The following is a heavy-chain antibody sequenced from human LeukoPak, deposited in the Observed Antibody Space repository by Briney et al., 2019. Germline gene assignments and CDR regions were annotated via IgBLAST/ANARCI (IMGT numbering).Heavy chain of an antibody. CDR2: ISAYNGNT. V-gene: IGHV1-18*01. CDR1: GCTFTSYG. D-gene: IGHD6-13*01. J-gene: IGHJ4*02. CDR3: ARDLGIAAAGTKGFDY. Sequence: ASVKVSCKASGCTFTSYGISWVRQAPGQGLEWMGWISAYNGNTNYAQKLQGRVTMTTDTSTSTAYMELRSLRSDDTAVYYCARDLGIAAAGTKGFDYWGQGTLVTVSS.